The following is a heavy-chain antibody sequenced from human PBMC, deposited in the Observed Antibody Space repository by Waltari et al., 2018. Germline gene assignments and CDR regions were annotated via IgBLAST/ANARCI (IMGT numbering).Heavy chain of an antibody. J-gene: IGHJ5*02. CDR3: ARGIGCSSTSCGFDP. CDR2: IMPIFGTA. D-gene: IGHD2-2*01. CDR1: GGTFSSYA. V-gene: IGHV1-69*12. Sequence: QVQLVQSGAEVKQPGSSVKVSCKASGGTFSSYAISWVRQAAVQGLEWMGGIMPIFGTANYAQKFQGRVTITADESTSTAYMELSSLRSEDTAVYYCARGIGCSSTSCGFDPWGQGTLVTVSS.